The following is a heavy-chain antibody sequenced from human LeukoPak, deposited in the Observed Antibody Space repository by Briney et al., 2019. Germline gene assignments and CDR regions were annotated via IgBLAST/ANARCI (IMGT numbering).Heavy chain of an antibody. CDR3: ARLSDYDVDTSHYMDV. D-gene: IGHD3-22*01. J-gene: IGHJ6*03. Sequence: SETLSLTCTVSGGSISSYYWSWIRQPAGKGLEWIGRIYTSGSTNYNPSLKSRVTMSVDTSKNQFSLKLTSMLAADTADYFCARLSDYDVDTSHYMDVWGKGTTVTVSS. CDR1: GGSISSYY. V-gene: IGHV4-4*07. CDR2: IYTSGST.